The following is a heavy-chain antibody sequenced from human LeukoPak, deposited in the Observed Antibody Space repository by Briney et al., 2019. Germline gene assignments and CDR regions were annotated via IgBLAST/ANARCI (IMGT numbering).Heavy chain of an antibody. Sequence: PGGSLRLSCAVSGFTFSSYWMHWVRQAPGKGLVWVSRIDRDGSRINYADSVKGRFSISRDNAKNSLYLQMNSLRDEDTAVYYCASSGSYRFDYWGQGTLVTVSS. D-gene: IGHD1-26*01. J-gene: IGHJ4*02. CDR3: ASSGSYRFDY. V-gene: IGHV3-74*01. CDR1: GFTFSSYW. CDR2: IDRDGSRI.